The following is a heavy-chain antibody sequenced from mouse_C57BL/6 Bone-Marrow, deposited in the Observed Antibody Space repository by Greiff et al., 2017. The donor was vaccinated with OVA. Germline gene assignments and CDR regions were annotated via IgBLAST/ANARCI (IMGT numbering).Heavy chain of an antibody. CDR1: GYTFTDYN. D-gene: IGHD1-1*01. Sequence: VQLQQSGPELVKPGASVKMSCKASGYTFTDYNMHWVKQSHGKSLEWIGYINPNNGGTSYNQKFKGKATLTVNKSSSTAYMELRSLTSEDSAVYYCAPITTVVATDFDYWGQGTTLTVSS. CDR3: APITTVVATDFDY. CDR2: INPNNGGT. V-gene: IGHV1-22*01. J-gene: IGHJ2*01.